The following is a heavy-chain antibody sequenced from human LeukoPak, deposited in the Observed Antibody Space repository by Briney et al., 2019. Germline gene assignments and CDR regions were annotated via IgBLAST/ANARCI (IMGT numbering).Heavy chain of an antibody. CDR2: IYYSGST. Sequence: SETLSLTCTVSGGSISSSSYYWGWIRQPPGKGLEWIGSIYYSGSTNYNPSLKSRVTISVDTSKNQFSLKLSSVTAADTAVYYCARGGSYGYKYYFDYWGQGTLVTVSS. CDR3: ARGGSYGYKYYFDY. CDR1: GGSISSSSYY. J-gene: IGHJ4*02. V-gene: IGHV4-39*07. D-gene: IGHD4-17*01.